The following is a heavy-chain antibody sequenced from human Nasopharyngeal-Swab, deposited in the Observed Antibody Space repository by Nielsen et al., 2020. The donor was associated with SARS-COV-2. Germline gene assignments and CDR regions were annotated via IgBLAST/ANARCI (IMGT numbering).Heavy chain of an antibody. V-gene: IGHV7-4-1*02. Sequence: ASVKASCKASGYTFTSNVLNWVRQAPGQGPEYIGWISTKTGAPTYAQASTGRFVFSLDTSVSTTYLQISSLKADDTAVYYCARENQEYANIWIDYWGQGTQVTVSS. CDR1: GYTFTSNV. CDR3: ARENQEYANIWIDY. J-gene: IGHJ4*02. D-gene: IGHD1-1*01. CDR2: ISTKTGAP.